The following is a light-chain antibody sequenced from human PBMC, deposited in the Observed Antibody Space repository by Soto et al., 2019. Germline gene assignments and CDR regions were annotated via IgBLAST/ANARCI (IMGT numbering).Light chain of an antibody. CDR3: SSYTSSSTPHYV. CDR2: EVS. V-gene: IGLV2-14*01. J-gene: IGLJ1*01. Sequence: QSVLTQPPSASGSPGQSVTISCTGTSSDVGGYNYVSWYQLHPGKAPKLMIYEVSNRPSGVSNRFSGSKSGNTASLTISGLQAEDEADYYCSSYTSSSTPHYVFGTGTKVTVL. CDR1: SSDVGGYNY.